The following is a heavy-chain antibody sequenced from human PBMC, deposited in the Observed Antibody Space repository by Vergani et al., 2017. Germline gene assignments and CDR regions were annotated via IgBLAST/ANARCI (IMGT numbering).Heavy chain of an antibody. CDR3: ARGKAGVVRGDYGMDV. D-gene: IGHD3-10*01. V-gene: IGHV4-61*02. CDR1: GGSISSGSYY. Sequence: QVQLQESGPGLVKPSGTLSLTCAVSGGSISSGSYYWSWIRQPAGKGLEWIGRIYTSGSTNYNPSLKSRVTISVDTSKNQFPLKLSSVTAADTAVYYCARGKAGVVRGDYGMDVWGQGTTVTVSS. J-gene: IGHJ6*02. CDR2: IYTSGST.